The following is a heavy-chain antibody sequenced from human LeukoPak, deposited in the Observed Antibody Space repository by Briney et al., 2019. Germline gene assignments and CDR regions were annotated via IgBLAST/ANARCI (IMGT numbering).Heavy chain of an antibody. D-gene: IGHD5-12*01. CDR3: AKDRTYSAYAALDY. V-gene: IGHV3-9*01. Sequence: GGSLRLSCAASGFTFDDYSMHWVWHAPGKGLEWVSGISWNSGSAGYADSVKGRFTISRDSAKNSLYLQMNSLRTEDTALYYCAKDRTYSAYAALDYWGQGTLVTVSS. CDR2: ISWNSGSA. J-gene: IGHJ4*02. CDR1: GFTFDDYS.